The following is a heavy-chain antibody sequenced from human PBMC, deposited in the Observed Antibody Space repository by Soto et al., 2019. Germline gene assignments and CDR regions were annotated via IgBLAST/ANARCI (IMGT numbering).Heavy chain of an antibody. D-gene: IGHD6-13*01. CDR3: ARDTGSSWCPGPDY. Sequence: GGSLRLSCAASGFTFSSYSMNWVRQAPGKGLEWVSSISSSSSYIYYADSVKGRFTISRDNAKNSLYLQMNSLRAEDTAVYYCARDTGSSWCPGPDYWGQGTLVTVSS. V-gene: IGHV3-21*01. CDR2: ISSSSSYI. CDR1: GFTFSSYS. J-gene: IGHJ4*02.